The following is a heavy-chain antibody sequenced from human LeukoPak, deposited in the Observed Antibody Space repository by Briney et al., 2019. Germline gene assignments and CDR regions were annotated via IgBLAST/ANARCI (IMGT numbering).Heavy chain of an antibody. CDR1: GYSFTSYW. J-gene: IGHJ3*02. Sequence: GESLKIPCKGSGYSFTSYWIGWVRQMPGKGLEWMGIIYPGDSDTRYSPSFQGQVTISADKSISTAYLQWSSLKASDTAMYYCARLPQGTVGATGAFDIWGQGTMVTVSS. CDR3: ARLPQGTVGATGAFDI. V-gene: IGHV5-51*01. D-gene: IGHD1-26*01. CDR2: IYPGDSDT.